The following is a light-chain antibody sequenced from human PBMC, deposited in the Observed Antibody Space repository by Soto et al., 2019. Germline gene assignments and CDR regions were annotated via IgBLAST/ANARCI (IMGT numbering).Light chain of an antibody. J-gene: IGKJ2*01. CDR2: DTS. CDR1: HSVASRS. Sequence: EIVLTQSPGTLSLSPGERATLSCRASHSVASRSLAWYQQKPGQAPSLLIYDTSSRATGTPDRFSGSGSGADFTLTISRLEPEDFAVYYCQQYDSSMYTFGQGTILEI. CDR3: QQYDSSMYT. V-gene: IGKV3-20*01.